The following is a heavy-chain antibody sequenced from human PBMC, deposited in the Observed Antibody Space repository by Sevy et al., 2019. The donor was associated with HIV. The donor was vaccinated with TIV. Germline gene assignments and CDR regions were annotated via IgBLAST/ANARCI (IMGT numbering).Heavy chain of an antibody. Sequence: GGSLRLSCAASGFTFSSYSMNWVRQAPGKGLEWVSYISGSSSTIYYADSVKGRFTISRDNAKNSLYLQMNSLRDEDTAVYYCARVAAAGRLIYYYMDVWGKGTTVTVSS. CDR2: ISGSSSTI. V-gene: IGHV3-48*02. D-gene: IGHD6-13*01. CDR1: GFTFSSYS. CDR3: ARVAAAGRLIYYYMDV. J-gene: IGHJ6*03.